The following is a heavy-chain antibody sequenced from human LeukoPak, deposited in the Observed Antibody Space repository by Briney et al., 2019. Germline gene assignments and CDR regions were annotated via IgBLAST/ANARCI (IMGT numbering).Heavy chain of an antibody. CDR1: GFTFSNYA. Sequence: GRSLRLSCAASGFTFSNYAIHWVRQAPGKGLEWVAVISYDGNNKYYADSVKGRFTISRDNSKNTLYLQVNSLRVDDTALYYCAGDQYGGFDCWGQGALVTVSS. V-gene: IGHV3-30*04. J-gene: IGHJ4*02. CDR2: ISYDGNNK. CDR3: AGDQYGGFDC. D-gene: IGHD4-23*01.